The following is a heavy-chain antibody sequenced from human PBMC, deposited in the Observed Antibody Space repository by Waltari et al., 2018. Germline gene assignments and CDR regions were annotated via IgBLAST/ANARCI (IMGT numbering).Heavy chain of an antibody. J-gene: IGHJ6*02. CDR1: GFTYSRYG. CDR3: ARSDGDYGMDV. D-gene: IGHD4-17*01. CDR2: ITSDGGMK. Sequence: QVQLAESGGGVVQPGRSLRLSCVAYGFTYSRYGMHWVRQAPGKGLEWVAVITSDGGMKHYAGSVKGRVTISRDNSNTLYLQMSSLRPEDTAVYYCARSDGDYGMDVWGQGTTVAVSS. V-gene: IGHV3-30*03.